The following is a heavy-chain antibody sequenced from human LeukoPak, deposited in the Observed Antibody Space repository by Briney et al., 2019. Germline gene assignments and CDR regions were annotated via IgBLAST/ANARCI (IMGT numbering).Heavy chain of an antibody. CDR1: GVSISSDTYY. V-gene: IGHV4-31*03. J-gene: IGHJ3*02. CDR3: ARALGPGAFDI. CDR2: NYYSGST. Sequence: SETLSLTCTVSGVSISSDTYYWSWIRQHPGKGLEWIGYNYYSGSTYYNPSLKSRITISVDTSKNHFSLKLSSVTAADTAVYYCARALGPGAFDIWGQGTMVTVSS.